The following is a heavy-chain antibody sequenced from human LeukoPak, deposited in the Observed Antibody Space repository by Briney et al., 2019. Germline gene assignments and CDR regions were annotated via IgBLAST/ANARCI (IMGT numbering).Heavy chain of an antibody. V-gene: IGHV4-38-2*01. CDR1: RYTISSNCY. CDR2: IYYSGDT. Sequence: SETLSLTCDVSRYTISSNCYWAWIRQPPGKGLEWLGSIYYSGDTYYNPSLKSRVTCSVDTSKNQFSLKLNPVTAADTAVYYCARAHYDGDYQYYFDYWGQGIPVTVSS. D-gene: IGHD4-17*01. CDR3: ARAHYDGDYQYYFDY. J-gene: IGHJ4*02.